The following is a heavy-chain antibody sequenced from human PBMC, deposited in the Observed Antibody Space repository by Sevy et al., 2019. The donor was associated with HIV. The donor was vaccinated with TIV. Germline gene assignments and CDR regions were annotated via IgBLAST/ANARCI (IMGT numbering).Heavy chain of an antibody. CDR2: IYHSGST. J-gene: IGHJ4*02. CDR3: ARQGTRGTNWFDY. CDR1: GYSISSGYY. D-gene: IGHD3-10*01. V-gene: IGHV4-38-2*01. Sequence: SETLSLTCAVSGYSISSGYYWGWIQQPPGKGLEWIGSIYHSGSTYYNPSLKSRVTISVDTSKNQFSLKLSSVTAADTAVYYCARQGTRGTNWFDYWGQGTLVTVSS.